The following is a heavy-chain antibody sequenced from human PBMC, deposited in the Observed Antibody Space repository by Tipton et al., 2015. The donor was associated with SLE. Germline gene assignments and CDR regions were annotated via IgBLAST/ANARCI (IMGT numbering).Heavy chain of an antibody. D-gene: IGHD4-17*01. J-gene: IGHJ6*03. V-gene: IGHV4-4*07. CDR2: IYTSGST. Sequence: TLSLTCTVSGGSISSYYWSWIRQPAGKGLEWIGRIYTSGSTNYNPSLKSRVTISVDTSKNQFSLKLSSVTAADTAVYYCARELTTEQDYYYMDVWGKGTTVTVSS. CDR1: GGSISSYY. CDR3: ARELTTEQDYYYMDV.